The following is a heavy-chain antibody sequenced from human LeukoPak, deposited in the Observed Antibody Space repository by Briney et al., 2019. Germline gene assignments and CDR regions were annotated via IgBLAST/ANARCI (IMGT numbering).Heavy chain of an antibody. CDR1: GFTFSGYA. Sequence: GGSLRLSCAASGFTFSGYAMNWVRQAPGKGLEWVSAISGGGGTTYYTDSVKGRFTISRDNSKNTLYLRMNSLRAEDTALYFCAKFCGDCTXGLCYCLDYWGQGTLVTV. CDR3: AKFCGDCTXGLCYCLDY. CDR2: ISGGGGTT. J-gene: IGHJ4*02. V-gene: IGHV3-23*01. D-gene: IGHD2-8*01.